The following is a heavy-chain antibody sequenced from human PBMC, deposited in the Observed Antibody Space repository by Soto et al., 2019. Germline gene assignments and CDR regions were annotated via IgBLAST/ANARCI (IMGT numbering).Heavy chain of an antibody. CDR3: ARGVAGIFGWFDP. V-gene: IGHV3-30-3*01. J-gene: IGHJ5*02. CDR2: ISYDGSNK. CDR1: GYTFCSYA. Sequence: QVQLVESGGGVVQPGRSLRLSCAASGYTFCSYAMHWVRQAPGKELEWVAVISYDGSNKYYADSVKGRFTISRDNSKNTLYLQMNSLRAEDTAVYYCARGVAGIFGWFDPWGQGTLVTVSS. D-gene: IGHD6-19*01.